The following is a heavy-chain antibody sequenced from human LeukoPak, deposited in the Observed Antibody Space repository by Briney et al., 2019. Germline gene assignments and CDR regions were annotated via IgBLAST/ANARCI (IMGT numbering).Heavy chain of an antibody. V-gene: IGHV3-7*03. CDR3: AREGGSGWYSGWFDP. J-gene: IGHJ5*02. CDR2: INQDGSEK. Sequence: GGSLRLSCAPSAFIFSYYWMSWVRQAPGKGLEWVANINQDGSEKRYVDSARGRFTISRDNAENLLYLQMNNLRAEDTAVYYCAREGGSGWYSGWFDPWGQGTLVTVSS. D-gene: IGHD6-19*01. CDR1: AFIFSYYW.